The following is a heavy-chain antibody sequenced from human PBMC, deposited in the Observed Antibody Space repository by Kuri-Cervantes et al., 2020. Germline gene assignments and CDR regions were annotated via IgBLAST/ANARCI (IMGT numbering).Heavy chain of an antibody. D-gene: IGHD3-10*01. Sequence: GESLKISCAASGFTFSSYAMHWVRQAPGKGLEWVAVISYDGSSKYYADSVKGRFTISRDNSKNTLYLQMNSLRAEDTAVYYCLVRGISRPYWGQGTLVTVSS. CDR1: GFTFSSYA. V-gene: IGHV3-30*07. J-gene: IGHJ4*02. CDR2: ISYDGSSK. CDR3: LVRGISRPY.